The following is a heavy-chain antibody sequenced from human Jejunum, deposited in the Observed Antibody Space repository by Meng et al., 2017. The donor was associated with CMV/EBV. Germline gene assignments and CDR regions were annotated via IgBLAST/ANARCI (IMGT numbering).Heavy chain of an antibody. J-gene: IGHJ3*01. D-gene: IGHD3-3*01. V-gene: IGHV3-23*01. CDR2: IWDSCANS. CDR3: ARALGFGVVMPNYDAFDL. Sequence: SAALSWVRRAPGQGLAWVSAIWDSCANSYYADSVKGRFTVSSANSRNTVSLQMHRLRADDTAIYYCARALGFGVVMPNYDAFDLWGQGTMVTVSS. CDR1: SAA.